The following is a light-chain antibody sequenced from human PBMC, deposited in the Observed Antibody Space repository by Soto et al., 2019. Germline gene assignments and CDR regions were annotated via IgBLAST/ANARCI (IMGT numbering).Light chain of an antibody. CDR1: SSNIGAGYD. CDR3: RSYYSSLSGWV. J-gene: IGLJ3*02. Sequence: QSVLTQPPSVSGAPGQRVTISCTGSSSNIGAGYDVHWYQQLPGTAPKLLIYGNSNRPSGVPDRFSGSKSGTSASLAITGLQAEDEADYYCRSYYSSLSGWVFGGGTQLTVL. V-gene: IGLV1-40*01. CDR2: GNS.